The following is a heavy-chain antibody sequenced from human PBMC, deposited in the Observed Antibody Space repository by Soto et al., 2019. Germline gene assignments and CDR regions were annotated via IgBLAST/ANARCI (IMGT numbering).Heavy chain of an antibody. CDR3: AREAGPDRGFDP. V-gene: IGHV4-4*07. Sequence: QVQLQESGPGLVEPSETLSLTCTVSGASISSYFWTWIRQPAGKGLDWIGRISTSGTTNYNPSLKSRVTMPVDTSKNHFALNLSSVTAADTAVYCCAREAGPDRGFDPWGQGTLVTVSS. CDR1: GASISSYF. D-gene: IGHD6-19*01. CDR2: ISTSGTT. J-gene: IGHJ5*02.